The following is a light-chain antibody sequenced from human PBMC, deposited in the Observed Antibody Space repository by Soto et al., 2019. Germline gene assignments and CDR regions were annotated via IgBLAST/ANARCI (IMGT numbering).Light chain of an antibody. V-gene: IGKV3-15*01. CDR3: QHYNVWPPWT. CDR2: GAI. Sequence: EIVMTQSTATLSVSPEDRVTLSCRASQNVRRNIAWYQQKPGQAPSLLIFGAITRATGIPARFSGSGSGTEFTLTISSLQSEDSAIYYCQHYNVWPPWTFGQGTKV. CDR1: QNVRRN. J-gene: IGKJ1*01.